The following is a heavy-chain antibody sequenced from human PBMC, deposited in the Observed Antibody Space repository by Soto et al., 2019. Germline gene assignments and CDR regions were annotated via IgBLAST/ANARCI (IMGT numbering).Heavy chain of an antibody. D-gene: IGHD3-22*01. CDR2: ISSSGSTI. J-gene: IGHJ4*02. Sequence: PWGSLLLSCAASVFTFSDYYMSWIRQAPGKGLDWVSYISSSGSTIYYADSVKGRFTISRDNAKNSLYLQMNSRRAEDTDVYYCARDPNYDPGDYWGKGNRVTVS. CDR3: ARDPNYDPGDY. V-gene: IGHV3-11*01. CDR1: VFTFSDYY.